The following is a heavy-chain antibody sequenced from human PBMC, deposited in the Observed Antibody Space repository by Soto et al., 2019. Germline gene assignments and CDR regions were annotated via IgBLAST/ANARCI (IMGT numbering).Heavy chain of an antibody. V-gene: IGHV4-59*08. CDR2: IYYSGST. Sequence: TSETLSLTCTVSGGSISTYYWSWIRQPPGKGLEWIAYIYYSGSTNYNPSLKSRVTMSVDTSKNQFSLKLNSVTAADTAVYYCARLRDYYGSESYSAYFDYWGQGTLVTVSS. J-gene: IGHJ4*02. CDR1: GGSISTYY. D-gene: IGHD3-10*01. CDR3: ARLRDYYGSESYSAYFDY.